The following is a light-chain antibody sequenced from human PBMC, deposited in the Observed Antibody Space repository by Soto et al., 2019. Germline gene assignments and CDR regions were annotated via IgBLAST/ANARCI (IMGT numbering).Light chain of an antibody. CDR3: ATWDTSLSAVV. J-gene: IGLJ2*01. CDR2: DND. CDR1: SSNIGNNY. V-gene: IGLV1-51*01. Sequence: QSVLTQPPSVSAAPGQRVTISCSGSSSNIGNNYVSWCQQLPGTAPKVLIYDNDNRPSGIPDRFSGSKSGTSATLGITRLQAGDEADYYCATWDTSLSAVVFGGGTKVTVL.